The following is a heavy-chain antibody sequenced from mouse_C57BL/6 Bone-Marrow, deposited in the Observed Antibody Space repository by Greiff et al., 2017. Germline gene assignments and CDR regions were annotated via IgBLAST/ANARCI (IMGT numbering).Heavy chain of an antibody. V-gene: IGHV1-52*01. Sequence: VQLQQPGAELVRPGSSVKLSCKASGYTFTSSWMHWVQQRPIQGLEWIGNIDPSDSETHYNQKFKDKATLTVAKSSSTAHMQLSSLTSEDSAVYYCASRRDYSWFAYWGQGALVTVSA. J-gene: IGHJ3*01. CDR3: ASRRDYSWFAY. CDR2: IDPSDSET. CDR1: GYTFTSSW. D-gene: IGHD2-13*01.